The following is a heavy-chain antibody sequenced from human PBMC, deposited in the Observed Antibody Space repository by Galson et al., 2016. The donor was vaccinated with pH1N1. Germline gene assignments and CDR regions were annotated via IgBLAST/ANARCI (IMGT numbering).Heavy chain of an antibody. V-gene: IGHV1-2*02. CDR2: INPNTGTT. D-gene: IGHD1-26*01. CDR1: GYSFIDYY. Sequence: SVKVSCKASGYSFIDYYIHWVRQAPGQGLEWMGWINPNTGTTNYAQGFQGRVTMTRDTSISTAYMELSGLRSDDTAVYYCARPPYYSGSFYEYWGQGTTVTVSS. J-gene: IGHJ6*02. CDR3: ARPPYYSGSFYEY.